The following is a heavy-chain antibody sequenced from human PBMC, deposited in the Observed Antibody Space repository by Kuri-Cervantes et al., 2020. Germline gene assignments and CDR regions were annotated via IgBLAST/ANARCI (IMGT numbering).Heavy chain of an antibody. CDR3: ATDLVGNYVAFDY. V-gene: IGHV1-46*01. CDR2: INPSGGST. CDR1: GYTFTSYY. J-gene: IGHJ4*02. Sequence: ASVKVSCKASGYTFTSYYMHWVRQAPGQGLEWMGIINPSGGSTSYAQKFQGRVTMTEDTSTDTAYMELSSLRSEDTAVYYCATDLVGNYVAFDYWGQGTLVTVSS. D-gene: IGHD1-7*01.